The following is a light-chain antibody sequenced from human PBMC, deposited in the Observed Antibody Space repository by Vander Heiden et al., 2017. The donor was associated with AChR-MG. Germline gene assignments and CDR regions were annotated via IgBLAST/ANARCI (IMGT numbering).Light chain of an antibody. CDR2: DVS. Sequence: QSALTQPRPVSGSPGQSVTISCTGTSSDVGYYNHVSWHQQHPGKAPKVMIFDVSKRPSGVPDRFSGSKSGNTASLTISGLQAEDEADYYCCSYAGTYTFVFGTGTKVTVL. V-gene: IGLV2-11*01. CDR1: SSDVGYYNH. CDR3: CSYAGTYTFV. J-gene: IGLJ1*01.